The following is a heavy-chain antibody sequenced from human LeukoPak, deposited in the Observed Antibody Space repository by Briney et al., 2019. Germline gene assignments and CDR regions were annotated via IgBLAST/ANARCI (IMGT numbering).Heavy chain of an antibody. V-gene: IGHV1-18*01. D-gene: IGHD3-22*01. CDR2: ISAYNGNT. CDR3: ASAGYYDSSGYFDY. Sequence: ASVKVSRKASGYTFTSYGISWVRQAPGQGLEWMGWISAYNGNTNYAQKLQGRVTMTTDTSTSTAYMELRSLRSDDTAVYYCASAGYYDSSGYFDYWGQGTLVTVSS. J-gene: IGHJ4*02. CDR1: GYTFTSYG.